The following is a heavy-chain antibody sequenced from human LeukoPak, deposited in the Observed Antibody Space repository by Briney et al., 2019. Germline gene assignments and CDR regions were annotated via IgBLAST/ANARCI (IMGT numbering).Heavy chain of an antibody. CDR1: GYTFTGYY. D-gene: IGHD6-19*01. CDR3: ARDFSTGYSSGWYVY. V-gene: IGHV1-2*02. CDR2: INPNSGGT. J-gene: IGHJ4*02. Sequence: ASVKVSCKASGYTFTGYYMHWVRQAPGQGLEWMGWINPNSGGTNYAQKFQGRVTMTRDTSTSTVYMELSSLRSEDTAVYYCARDFSTGYSSGWYVYWGQGTLVTVSS.